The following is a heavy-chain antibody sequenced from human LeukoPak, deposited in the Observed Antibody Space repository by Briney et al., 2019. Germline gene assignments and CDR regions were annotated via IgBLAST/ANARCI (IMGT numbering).Heavy chain of an antibody. CDR1: GGSISSGSYY. J-gene: IGHJ5*02. CDR3: ARSARLVSNWFDP. CDR2: IYTSGST. V-gene: IGHV4-61*02. Sequence: SETLSLTCTVSGGSISSGSYYWSWIRQPAGKGLEWIGRIYTSGSTNYNPSLKSRVTISVDTSKNQFSLKLSSVTAADTAVYYCARSARLVSNWFDPWGQGTLVTVSS. D-gene: IGHD3-9*01.